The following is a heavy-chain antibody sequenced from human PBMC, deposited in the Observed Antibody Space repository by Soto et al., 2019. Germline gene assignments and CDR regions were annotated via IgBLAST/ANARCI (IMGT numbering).Heavy chain of an antibody. CDR3: AGGGTPIDY. D-gene: IGHD3-16*01. V-gene: IGHV1-18*01. J-gene: IGHJ4*02. CDR2: ISAYNGNT. CDR1: GYTFTNFG. Sequence: QVQLVQSGAEVKKPGASVKVSCKASGYTFTNFGISWVRQAPGQGLEWMGWISAYNGNTNSAQRFKDKVTMTTDTSTRTAYMQLRTMGYDDTAIYNCAGGGTPIDYWGQGTLVTVSS.